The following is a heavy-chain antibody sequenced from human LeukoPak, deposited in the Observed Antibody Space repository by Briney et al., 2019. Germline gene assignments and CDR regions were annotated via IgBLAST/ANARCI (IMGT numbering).Heavy chain of an antibody. J-gene: IGHJ4*02. CDR1: GHTFTTYY. Sequence: ASVKVSCKASGHTFTTYYVHLVRQAPGQGLEWMGWISAYNGNTNYAQKLQGRVTMTTDSSTSTAYMELRSLRSDDTAVYYCARSSGSYRYYFDYWGQGTLVTVSS. V-gene: IGHV1-18*04. D-gene: IGHD1-26*01. CDR2: ISAYNGNT. CDR3: ARSSGSYRYYFDY.